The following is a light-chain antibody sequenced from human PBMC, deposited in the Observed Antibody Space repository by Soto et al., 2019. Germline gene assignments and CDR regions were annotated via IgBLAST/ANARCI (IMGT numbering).Light chain of an antibody. J-gene: IGKJ5*01. Sequence: IVLTQSPGPLSFSPGERATLSCMASQSLTNSFIAWYQQKPGQAPRLLIYDTSSRASGIPDRFSGSGSGTDFTLTISRLETEDFAVFYCQQDGTSEIIFGQGTRLEIK. CDR2: DTS. V-gene: IGKV3-20*01. CDR1: QSLTNSF. CDR3: QQDGTSEII.